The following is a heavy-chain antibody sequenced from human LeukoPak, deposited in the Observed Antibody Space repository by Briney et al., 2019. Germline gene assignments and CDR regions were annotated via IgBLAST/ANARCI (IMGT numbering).Heavy chain of an antibody. CDR1: GGLISSSSYY. Sequence: SETLSLTCTVSGGLISSSSYYWGWIRQPPGKGLEWIGSFYYSGSTYYNPSLKSRVTISVDTSKNQLSLELSSVTAADTAVYYCARTAGVAVAGSRQYFDYWGQGTLVTVSS. V-gene: IGHV4-39*01. D-gene: IGHD6-19*01. CDR3: ARTAGVAVAGSRQYFDY. CDR2: FYYSGST. J-gene: IGHJ4*02.